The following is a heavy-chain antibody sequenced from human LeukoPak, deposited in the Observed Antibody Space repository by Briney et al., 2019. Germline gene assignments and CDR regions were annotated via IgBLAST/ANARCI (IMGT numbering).Heavy chain of an antibody. CDR1: GFTFSTYW. V-gene: IGHV3-74*01. CDR2: FNSDGRST. Sequence: GSLRPSCAASGFTFSTYWMHWVRQAPGKGLVWVSRFNSDGRSTHYADSVKGRFTISRDNAKNTLYLQMNSLRAEDTAVYYCARGRYYLDSWGQGTLVTVSS. CDR3: ARGRYYLDS. J-gene: IGHJ4*02. D-gene: IGHD3-3*01.